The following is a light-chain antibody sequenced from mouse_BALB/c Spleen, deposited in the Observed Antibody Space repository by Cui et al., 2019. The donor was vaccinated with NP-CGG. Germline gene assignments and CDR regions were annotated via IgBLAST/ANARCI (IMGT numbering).Light chain of an antibody. CDR2: GTN. V-gene: IGLV1*01. CDR3: ALWYSNNWV. CDR1: TGAVTTSNY. J-gene: IGLJ1*01. Sequence: QAGVTQVSAPTTSPGETVTLTCRSSTGAVTTSNYANWVQEKPDHLFTGLIGGTNNRAPGVPARFSGSLIGDKAALTITGAQTEDEAIYFCALWYSNNWVFGGGTKLTVL.